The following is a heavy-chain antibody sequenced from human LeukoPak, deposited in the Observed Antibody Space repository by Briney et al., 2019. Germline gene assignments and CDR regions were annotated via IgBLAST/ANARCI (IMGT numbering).Heavy chain of an antibody. V-gene: IGHV4-34*01. D-gene: IGHD4-23*01. J-gene: IGHJ3*02. CDR2: INHSGRT. CDR3: ARPSVLTHAFDI. Sequence: SETLSLTCDVYGGSSSDYYWSWIRQPPGKGLEWIGEINHSGRTNYNPSLKSRVSISLDTSKNQFSLILSSVTAADTAVYYCARPSVLTHAFDIWGQGTMVTVSS. CDR1: GGSSSDYY.